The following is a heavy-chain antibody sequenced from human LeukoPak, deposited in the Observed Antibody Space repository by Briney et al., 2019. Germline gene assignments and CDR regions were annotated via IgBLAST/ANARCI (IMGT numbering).Heavy chain of an antibody. CDR2: ISAYNGNT. CDR1: GYTFTSYG. CDR3: ARVAENYYYYGMDV. Sequence: ASVKVFCKASGYTFTSYGISWVRQAPGQGLEWMGWISAYNGNTNYAQKLQGRVTMTTDTSTSTAYMELRSLRSDDTAVYYCARVAENYYYYGMDVWGQGTTVTVSS. J-gene: IGHJ6*02. D-gene: IGHD2-15*01. V-gene: IGHV1-18*01.